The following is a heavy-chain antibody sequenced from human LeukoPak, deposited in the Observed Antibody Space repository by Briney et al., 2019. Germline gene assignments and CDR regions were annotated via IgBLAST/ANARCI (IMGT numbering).Heavy chain of an antibody. V-gene: IGHV4-34*01. D-gene: IGHD1-26*01. CDR1: GGSFSGYF. Sequence: SETLSLTCAVYGGSFSGYFWSWIRQPPGKGLEWIGEINHSGSTNYNPSLKSRVTISVDTSKNQFSLKLSAVTAADTAVYYCARVGSGSYLNYYYYMDVWGKGTTVTVSS. CDR3: ARVGSGSYLNYYYYMDV. CDR2: INHSGST. J-gene: IGHJ6*03.